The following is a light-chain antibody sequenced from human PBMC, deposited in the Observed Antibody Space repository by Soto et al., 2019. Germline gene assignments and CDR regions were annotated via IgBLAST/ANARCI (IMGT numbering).Light chain of an antibody. J-gene: IGLJ1*01. CDR2: EVT. Sequence: QSALTQPASVSGSPGQSITISCTGTSSDVGGYNYVSWFQQHPGKAPKLTIYEVTYRPSGVSNRFSGSKSGNTASLTISGLQAEDEADYYCCSYTGSSTYVFGTGTKVTVL. V-gene: IGLV2-14*01. CDR3: CSYTGSSTYV. CDR1: SSDVGGYNY.